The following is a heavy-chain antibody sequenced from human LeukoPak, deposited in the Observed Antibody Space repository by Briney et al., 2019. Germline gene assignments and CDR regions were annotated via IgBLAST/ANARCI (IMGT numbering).Heavy chain of an antibody. CDR2: IIPIFGTA. Sequence: SVKVSCKASGYTFTSYGISWVRQAPGQGLEWMGGIIPIFGTANYAQKFQGRVTITADESTSTAYMELSSLRSEDTAVYYCARDPRTMVRGVPAALRYWGQGTLVTVSS. D-gene: IGHD3-10*01. V-gene: IGHV1-69*13. CDR1: GYTFTSYG. CDR3: ARDPRTMVRGVPAALRY. J-gene: IGHJ4*02.